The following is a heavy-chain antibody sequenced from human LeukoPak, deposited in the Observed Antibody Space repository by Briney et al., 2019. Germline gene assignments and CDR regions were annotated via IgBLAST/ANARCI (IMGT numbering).Heavy chain of an antibody. CDR3: ASRRDGYNNGFDY. Sequence: ASVNVSWKASGGTFSSYAIRWVRQAAGQGLEWIGGIIPIFGTANYAQKFQGRVTITADKSTSTAYMELSSLRSEDTAVYYCASRRDGYNNGFDYWGQGALVTVSS. D-gene: IGHD5-24*01. J-gene: IGHJ4*02. CDR1: GGTFSSYA. V-gene: IGHV1-69*06. CDR2: IIPIFGTA.